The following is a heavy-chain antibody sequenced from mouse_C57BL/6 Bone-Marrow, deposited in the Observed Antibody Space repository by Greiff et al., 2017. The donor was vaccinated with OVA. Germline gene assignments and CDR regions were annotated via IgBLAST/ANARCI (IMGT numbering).Heavy chain of an antibody. CDR1: GYTFTSYW. CDR2: IDPSDSYT. CDR3: ASNYGSSYESAMDY. Sequence: QVQLQQPGAELVKPGASVKLSCKASGYTFTSYWMQWVKQRPGQGLEWIGEIDPSDSYTNYNQKFKGKATLTVDTSSSTAYMQLSSLTSEDSAVYYCASNYGSSYESAMDYWGQGTSVTVSS. J-gene: IGHJ4*01. V-gene: IGHV1-50*01. D-gene: IGHD1-1*01.